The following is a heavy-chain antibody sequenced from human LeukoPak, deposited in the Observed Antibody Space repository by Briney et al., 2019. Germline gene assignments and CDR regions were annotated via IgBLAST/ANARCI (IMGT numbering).Heavy chain of an antibody. CDR1: GFTFSNYA. Sequence: GTSLRLSCAASGFTFSNYAMHWVRQAPGMGLEWVATISYDGSHKYYADSVKGRFTLSKDSSKNTLYLQMNSLRDEDTAVHYCAGGGGRYCSGGSCRFVCEHWGQGARVTV. CDR2: ISYDGSHK. V-gene: IGHV3-30-3*01. CDR3: AGGGGRYCSGGSCRFVCEH. D-gene: IGHD2-15*01. J-gene: IGHJ4*02.